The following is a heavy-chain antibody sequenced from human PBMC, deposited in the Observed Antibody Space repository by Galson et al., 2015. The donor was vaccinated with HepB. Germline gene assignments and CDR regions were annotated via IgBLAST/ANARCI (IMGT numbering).Heavy chain of an antibody. V-gene: IGHV3-49*03. CDR1: GFTFGDYA. CDR2: IRRNTYGATT. D-gene: IGHD6-13*01. CDR3: AREAAGLGGYFDY. Sequence: SLRLSCASSGFTFGDYAENWFRQAPGKGLEWIGFIRRNTYGATTEYAASLKGRFSISRDDSKNIAHLQMNSLQTEDTAVYFCAREAAGLGGYFDYWGRGTLVTVSS. J-gene: IGHJ4*02.